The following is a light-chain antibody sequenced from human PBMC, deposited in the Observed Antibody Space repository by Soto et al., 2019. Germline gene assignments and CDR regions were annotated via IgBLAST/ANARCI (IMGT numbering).Light chain of an antibody. CDR2: DAA. Sequence: EIGLTQSPATLSLTPGERATLSCRASQRVNSDLAWYQQKPGQAPRLLIYDAANRATGLPARFSGSGSGTGSTSTISSLEHEDFADYYCQHHNYCPQNFGTGTKVDIK. J-gene: IGKJ3*01. V-gene: IGKV3-11*01. CDR3: QHHNYCPQN. CDR1: QRVNSD.